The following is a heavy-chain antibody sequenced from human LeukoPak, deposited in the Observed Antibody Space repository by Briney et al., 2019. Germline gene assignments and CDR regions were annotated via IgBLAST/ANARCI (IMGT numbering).Heavy chain of an antibody. Sequence: WASVKVSCKASGYTFTGYYMHWVRQAPGQGLEWMGRINPNSGGTNYAQKFQGRVTMTRDTSISTAYMELRSLRSDDTAVYYCARDLSLIVVVPAANLDYWGQGTLVTVSS. CDR2: INPNSGGT. J-gene: IGHJ4*02. CDR3: ARDLSLIVVVPAANLDY. D-gene: IGHD2-2*01. V-gene: IGHV1-2*06. CDR1: GYTFTGYY.